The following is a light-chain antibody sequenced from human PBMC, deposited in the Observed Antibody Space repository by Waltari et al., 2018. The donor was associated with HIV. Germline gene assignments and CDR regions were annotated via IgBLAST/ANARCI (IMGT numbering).Light chain of an antibody. Sequence: EVVMTQSPATLSVSPGERATLSCRASQSVSSNLAWYQQKPGQAPRLLIYGASTRDAGIPARFSGSGSGTEFTLTISSLQSEDFAVYYCQQYSNWPPVFTFGQGTKVEVK. CDR3: QQYSNWPPVFT. CDR2: GAS. CDR1: QSVSSN. J-gene: IGKJ2*01. V-gene: IGKV3-15*01.